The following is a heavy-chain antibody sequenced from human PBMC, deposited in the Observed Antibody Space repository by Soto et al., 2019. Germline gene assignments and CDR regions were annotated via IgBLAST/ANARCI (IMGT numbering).Heavy chain of an antibody. CDR2: INSDGTDT. D-gene: IGHD3-16*01. CDR1: GFTFSSSW. V-gene: IGHV3-74*01. CDR3: ARDWSYALNY. J-gene: IGHJ4*02. Sequence: GESLRLSCAASGFTFSSSWMHWVRQAPGKGLVWVSHINSDGTDTNYADSVKGRLTISRDNAKNTVYLQMNSLRAEDTAVYYCARDWSYALNYWGQGTLVTVSS.